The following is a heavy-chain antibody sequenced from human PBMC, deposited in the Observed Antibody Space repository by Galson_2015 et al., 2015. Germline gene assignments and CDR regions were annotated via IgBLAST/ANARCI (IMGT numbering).Heavy chain of an antibody. J-gene: IGHJ4*02. D-gene: IGHD4-23*01. Sequence: SVKVSCKASGYNFIDYAMQWVRQAPGQRLEWMGWINIGNDDRKYSEKFQGRVVFNRDISASTAYMELSNLRSEDTANYYCARSTTVGTPSDFWGQGTLVTVSS. V-gene: IGHV1-3*04. CDR2: INIGNDDR. CDR1: GYNFIDYA. CDR3: ARSTTVGTPSDF.